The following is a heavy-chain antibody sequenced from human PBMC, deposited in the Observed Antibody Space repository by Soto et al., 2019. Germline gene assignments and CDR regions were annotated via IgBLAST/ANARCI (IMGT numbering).Heavy chain of an antibody. Sequence: SETLSLTCTISGGSISSYYWSWIRQTPGKGLEWIGYVYFSGSTNYNPSLKSRVLISIDTSRNQFSLKLNSVTAADTAVYYCAREGPNGYYYFDYWGQGTLVTVSS. CDR3: AREGPNGYYYFDY. CDR2: VYFSGST. V-gene: IGHV4-59*01. J-gene: IGHJ4*02. CDR1: GGSISSYY. D-gene: IGHD2-8*01.